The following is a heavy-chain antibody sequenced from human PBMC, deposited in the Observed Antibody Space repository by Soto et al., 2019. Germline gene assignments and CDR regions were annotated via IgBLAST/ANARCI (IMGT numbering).Heavy chain of an antibody. Sequence: EVQLLESGGDLVQPGGSLRLSCVASGFSFSNYAMSWVRQVPGKGLEWVSVISGRDDSTYYADSVKGRFTISRDNSKNTLYLQMNSLRAEDTAIYYWARDRERDAWYEDYWGQGTLVTVSS. J-gene: IGHJ4*02. CDR3: ARDRERDAWYEDY. CDR1: GFSFSNYA. V-gene: IGHV3-23*01. D-gene: IGHD6-13*01. CDR2: ISGRDDST.